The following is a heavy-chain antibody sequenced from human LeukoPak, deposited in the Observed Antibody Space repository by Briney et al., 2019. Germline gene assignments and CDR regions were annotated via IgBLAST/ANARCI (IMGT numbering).Heavy chain of an antibody. CDR1: GGSLSGSY. V-gene: IGHV4-4*07. J-gene: IGHJ3*02. CDR2: INFSGTT. Sequence: SETLSLTCSVSGGSLSGSYWSWIRQSAGERPEYIGRINFSGTTNYNPSLRSRVTLSMDTSKNQVSLDLSAVTAADTAVYYCAKLLLPASKGAFIIWGLGTLVTVSS. CDR3: AKLLLPASKGAFII. D-gene: IGHD2-2*01.